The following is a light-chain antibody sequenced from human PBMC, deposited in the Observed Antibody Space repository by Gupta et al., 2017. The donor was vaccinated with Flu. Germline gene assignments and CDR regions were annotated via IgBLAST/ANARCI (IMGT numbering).Light chain of an antibody. J-gene: IGLJ3*02. CDR1: SSDVGGYNY. CDR3: CSYGGSYTGV. V-gene: IGLV2-11*01. Sequence: QSALTHPPPLPGSPGQSGTISCTGTSSDVGGYNYESWYQQHPGKAPKLMIYDVSKRPSGVTDRCSGYKSGNTASLTSAGLQAEDEADYYCCSYGGSYTGVFGGGTKLTVL. CDR2: DVS.